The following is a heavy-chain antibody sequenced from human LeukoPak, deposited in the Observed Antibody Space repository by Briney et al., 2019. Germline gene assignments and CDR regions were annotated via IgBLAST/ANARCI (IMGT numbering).Heavy chain of an antibody. Sequence: PSETLSLTCTVSGYSISSGYYWGWIRQPPGKGQEWIGSIYYSGSTYYNPSLKSRVTISVDTSKNQFSLKLNSVTAADTAVYYCARGLSGWYLRYFDYWGQGTLVTVSS. CDR2: IYYSGST. D-gene: IGHD6-19*01. J-gene: IGHJ4*02. V-gene: IGHV4-38-2*02. CDR3: ARGLSGWYLRYFDY. CDR1: GYSISSGYY.